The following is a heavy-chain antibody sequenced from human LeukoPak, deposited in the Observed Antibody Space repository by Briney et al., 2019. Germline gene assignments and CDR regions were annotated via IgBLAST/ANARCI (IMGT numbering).Heavy chain of an antibody. CDR2: VRSDGSDK. D-gene: IGHD2-21*02. CDR3: VRDRDWAFDY. CDR1: GFTFTYYG. V-gene: IGHV3-30*02. Sequence: GGSLRLSCGASGFTFTYYGMHWVRQAPGKGLEWVTFVRSDGSDKYYADSVKGRFTFSRDNSKNTVYLQMNSLRPEDTAVYYCVRDRDWAFDYWGQGSLVTVSS. J-gene: IGHJ4*02.